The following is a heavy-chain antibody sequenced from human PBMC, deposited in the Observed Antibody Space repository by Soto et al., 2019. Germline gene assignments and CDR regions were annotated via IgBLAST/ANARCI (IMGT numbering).Heavy chain of an antibody. V-gene: IGHV4-31*03. J-gene: IGHJ5*02. CDR3: ARDPSYYYDSSGSGGWFDP. Sequence: QVQLQESGPGLVKPSQTLSLTCTVSGGSISSGGYYWSWIRQHPGKGLEWFRYIHYSGSTYYNPSLKYRFTISVDTSKNQFSLKLSSVTAADTAVYYCARDPSYYYDSSGSGGWFDPWGQGTLVTVSS. CDR1: GGSISSGGYY. CDR2: IHYSGST. D-gene: IGHD3-22*01.